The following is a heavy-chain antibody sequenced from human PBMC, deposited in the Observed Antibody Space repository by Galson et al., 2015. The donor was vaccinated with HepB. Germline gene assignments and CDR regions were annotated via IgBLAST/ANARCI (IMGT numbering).Heavy chain of an antibody. Sequence: SVKVSCKASGYTFTNYAIHWVRQAPGQRLEWMGWINAGNGNTEYSQKFQGRVTITGDTSASTAYMELSSLTSEDTAVYYCARYPITMVRGVKNAFDIWGQGTMVTVSS. CDR2: INAGNGNT. J-gene: IGHJ3*02. CDR3: ARYPITMVRGVKNAFDI. D-gene: IGHD3-10*01. V-gene: IGHV1-3*01. CDR1: GYTFTNYA.